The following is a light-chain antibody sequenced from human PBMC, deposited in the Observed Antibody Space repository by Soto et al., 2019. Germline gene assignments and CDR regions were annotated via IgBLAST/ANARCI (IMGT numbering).Light chain of an antibody. CDR2: GAS. V-gene: IGKV3-20*01. CDR3: QHYGASPQYT. J-gene: IGKJ2*01. Sequence: ETVLTQSPGTLSLSPGERATLTCRASQSVSASFLAWYQQKPGQAPRLLIYGASTRATGIPDRFSASGSGTDFTLTISRLEPEDFAVYYCQHYGASPQYTFGQGTKLEIK. CDR1: QSVSASF.